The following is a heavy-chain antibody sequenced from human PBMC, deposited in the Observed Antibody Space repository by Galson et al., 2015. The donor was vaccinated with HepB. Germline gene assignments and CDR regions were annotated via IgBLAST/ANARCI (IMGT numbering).Heavy chain of an antibody. CDR1: GYTFTGHY. CDR3: ARSGNLASRRTSYGMDV. V-gene: IGHV1-2*02. Sequence: SVKVSCKASGYTFTGHYLHWVRQAPGQRFEWMGWINPNTGVSKYAQKFQDRVTLTKDTSISAACMELSRLRFDDTAVYYCARSGNLASRRTSYGMDVWGQGTTVTVS. D-gene: IGHD6-6*01. CDR2: INPNTGVS. J-gene: IGHJ6*02.